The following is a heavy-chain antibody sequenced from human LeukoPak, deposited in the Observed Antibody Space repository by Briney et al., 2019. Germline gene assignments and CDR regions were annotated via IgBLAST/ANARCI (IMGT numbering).Heavy chain of an antibody. V-gene: IGHV1-18*01. D-gene: IGHD3-3*01. Sequence: GASVKVSCKASGGSFSNYVITWVRQAPGQGLEWMGWISAYNGNTNYAQKLQGRVTMTTDTSTSTAYMELRSLRSDDTAVYYCARERDFWSGYQSDYWGQGTLVTVSS. CDR1: GGSFSNYV. CDR2: ISAYNGNT. J-gene: IGHJ4*02. CDR3: ARERDFWSGYQSDY.